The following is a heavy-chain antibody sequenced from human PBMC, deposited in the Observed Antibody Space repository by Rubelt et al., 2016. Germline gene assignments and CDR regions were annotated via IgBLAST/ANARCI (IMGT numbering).Heavy chain of an antibody. CDR2: MYSSGIT. V-gene: IGHV4-59*01. CDR3: ARAGSSLRF. CDR1: GGSISSYY. Sequence: QVQLQESGPGLVKPSETLSLTCTVSGGSISSYYWSWIRQPPGKGLERIGYMYSSGITNYNPSLKSRVTISGDMAKNQISLKLSSRTAADTAVYFCARAGSSLRFWGQGTLVTVSS. J-gene: IGHJ4*02. D-gene: IGHD6-13*01.